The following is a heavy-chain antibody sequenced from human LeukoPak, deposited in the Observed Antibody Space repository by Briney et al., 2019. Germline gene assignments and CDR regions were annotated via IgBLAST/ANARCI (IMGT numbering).Heavy chain of an antibody. CDR1: RYTFTSYD. V-gene: IGHV1-8*01. CDR3: ARSLFPNYDILTGYENPPDY. J-gene: IGHJ4*02. Sequence: ASVKVSCKASRYTFTSYDINWVRQATGQGLEWMGWMNPNSGNTGYAQKFQGRVTMTRNTSISTAYMELSSLRSEDTAVYYCARSLFPNYDILTGYENPPDYWGQGTLVTVSS. D-gene: IGHD3-9*01. CDR2: MNPNSGNT.